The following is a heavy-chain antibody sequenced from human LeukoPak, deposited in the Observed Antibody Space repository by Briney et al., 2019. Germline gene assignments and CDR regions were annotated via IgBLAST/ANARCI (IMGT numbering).Heavy chain of an antibody. CDR2: ISAYNGNT. Sequence: GASVKVSCKASGYTFTSYGISWVRQAPGQGLEWMGWISAYNGNTNYAQKLQGRVTMTTDTSTSTAYMELGSLRSDDTAVYYCAREKSSAAAPIGHFDYWGQGTLVTVSS. V-gene: IGHV1-18*01. J-gene: IGHJ4*02. CDR1: GYTFTSYG. CDR3: AREKSSAAAPIGHFDY. D-gene: IGHD6-13*01.